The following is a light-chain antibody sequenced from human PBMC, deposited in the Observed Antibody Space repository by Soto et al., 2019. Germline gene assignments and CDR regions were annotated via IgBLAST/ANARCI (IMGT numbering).Light chain of an antibody. Sequence: EIVLTQSPGTLSLSPGERATLSCRASQNVSSNYLAWYQQRPGQAPRLLMYGAFIRATGIPDRISGSGSGTDFTVTISRLEPEDFAVYYCQYYGGYDGSSPRYTFGQGTKVDIK. CDR1: QNVSSNY. V-gene: IGKV3-20*01. CDR3: QYYGGYDGSSPRYT. J-gene: IGKJ2*01. CDR2: GAF.